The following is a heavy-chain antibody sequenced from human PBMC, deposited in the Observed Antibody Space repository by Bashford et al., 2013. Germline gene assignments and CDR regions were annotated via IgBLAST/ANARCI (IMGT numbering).Heavy chain of an antibody. Sequence: SETLSLTCTVSGGSISSYYWSWIRQPAGKGLEWIGRIYTSGSTNYNPSLKSRVTMSVDTSKNQFSLKLSSVTAADTAVYYCARSSLSLERVPFTYFDYWGQGTLVTVSS. V-gene: IGHV4-4*07. J-gene: IGHJ4*02. CDR2: IYTSGST. CDR1: GGSISSYY. D-gene: IGHD1-1*01. CDR3: ARSSLSLERVPFTYFDY.